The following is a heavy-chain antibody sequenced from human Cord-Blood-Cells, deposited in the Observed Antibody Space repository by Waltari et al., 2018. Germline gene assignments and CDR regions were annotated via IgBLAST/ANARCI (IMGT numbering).Heavy chain of an antibody. CDR2: INHSGST. CDR1: GGSFSGYY. D-gene: IGHD6-13*01. CDR3: ATRHGYSSSWYYFQH. Sequence: QVQLQQWGAGLLKPSATLSLTCAVYGGSFSGYYWSWIRQSPGKGLEWIGEINHSGSTNYNPSLKSRVTISVDTSKNQFSLKLSSVTAADTAVYYCATRHGYSSSWYYFQHWGQGTLVTVSS. J-gene: IGHJ1*01. V-gene: IGHV4-34*01.